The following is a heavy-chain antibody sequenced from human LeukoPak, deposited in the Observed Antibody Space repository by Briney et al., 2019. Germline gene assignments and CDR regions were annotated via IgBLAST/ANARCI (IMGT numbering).Heavy chain of an antibody. J-gene: IGHJ5*02. CDR3: ASSPFYYGSGSYFNWFDP. D-gene: IGHD3-10*01. V-gene: IGHV1-2*02. CDR1: GYTFTGYY. CDR2: INPNSGGT. Sequence: GASVKVSCKASGYTFTGYYMHWVRQAPGQGLEWMGWINPNSGGTNYAQKFQGRVTMTRDTSISTAYMELSRLRSDDTAVYYCASSPFYYGSGSYFNWFDPWGQGTLVTVSS.